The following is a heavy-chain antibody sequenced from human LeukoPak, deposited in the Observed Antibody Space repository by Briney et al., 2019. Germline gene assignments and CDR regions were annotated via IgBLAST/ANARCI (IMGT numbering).Heavy chain of an antibody. J-gene: IGHJ6*03. V-gene: IGHV3-15*01. Sequence: GGSLRLSCVASGFTFSNAWMSWVRQAPGKGLEWVGRIKSKTDGGTTDYVAPVKGRFTISRDDSKNTFYLQMNSLQTEDTAVYYCTTGAIVPLMVYADYYYYMDVWGKGTTVTVSS. CDR2: IKSKTDGGTT. D-gene: IGHD2-8*01. CDR1: GFTFSNAW. CDR3: TTGAIVPLMVYADYYYYMDV.